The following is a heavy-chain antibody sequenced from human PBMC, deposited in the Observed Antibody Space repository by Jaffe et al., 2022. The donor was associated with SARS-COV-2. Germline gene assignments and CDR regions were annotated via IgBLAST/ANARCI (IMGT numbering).Heavy chain of an antibody. V-gene: IGHV5-51*01. Sequence: EVHLVQSGAEVKKPGESLKISCKTSGYSFSSHWIGWVRQMPGKGLEWMGIIYPGDSDTRYSPSFQGQVSISADESIGTVYLQWTSLQASDSAMYYCARHLGYSNSPIEFWGQGTLVTVSS. CDR1: GYSFSSHW. CDR2: IYPGDSDT. CDR3: ARHLGYSNSPIEF. D-gene: IGHD6-6*01. J-gene: IGHJ4*02.